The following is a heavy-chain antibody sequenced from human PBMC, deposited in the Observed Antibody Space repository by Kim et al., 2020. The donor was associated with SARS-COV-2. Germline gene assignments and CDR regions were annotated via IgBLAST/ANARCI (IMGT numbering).Heavy chain of an antibody. CDR3: ARDGGNGDPKSDY. CDR2: ISSSSSYI. CDR1: GFTFSSYS. V-gene: IGHV3-21*01. Sequence: GGSLRLSCAASGFTFSSYSMNWVRQAPGKGLEWVSSISSSSSYIYYADSVKGRFTISRDNAKNSLYLQMNSLRAEDTAVYYCARDGGNGDPKSDYWGQGTLVTVSS. J-gene: IGHJ4*02. D-gene: IGHD4-17*01.